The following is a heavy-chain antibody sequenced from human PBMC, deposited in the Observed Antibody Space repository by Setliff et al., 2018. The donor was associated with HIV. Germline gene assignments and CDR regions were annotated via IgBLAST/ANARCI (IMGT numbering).Heavy chain of an antibody. J-gene: IGHJ4*02. CDR1: GGAIRINDYY. Sequence: PSETLSLTCTVSGGAIRINDYYWGWIRQPPGKGLEWLGSIHYTGGTYDNPSLKSRLTKSIDTSKNQFSMKLTSVTAADTAVYYCARRWAADGTFDYWGQGTQVTVS. D-gene: IGHD6-13*01. CDR2: IHYTGGT. V-gene: IGHV4-39*01. CDR3: ARRWAADGTFDY.